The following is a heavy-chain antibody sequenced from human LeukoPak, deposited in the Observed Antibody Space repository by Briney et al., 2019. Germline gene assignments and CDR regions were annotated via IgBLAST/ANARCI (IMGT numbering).Heavy chain of an antibody. V-gene: IGHV3-21*01. CDR3: ARDPSDHFWSGYYFDY. D-gene: IGHD3-3*02. J-gene: IGHJ4*02. CDR1: GFTFSSYS. CDR2: ISSSSSYI. Sequence: PGGSLRLSCAASGFTFSSYSMNWVRQAPGKGLEWVSSISSSSSYIYYADSVKGRFTISRDNAKNSLYLQMNSLRAEDTAVYYCARDPSDHFWSGYYFDYWGQGTLVTVSS.